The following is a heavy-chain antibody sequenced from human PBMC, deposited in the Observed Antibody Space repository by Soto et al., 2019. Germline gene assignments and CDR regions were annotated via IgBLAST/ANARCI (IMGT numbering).Heavy chain of an antibody. CDR2: ISSSSTTI. Sequence: EVQLVESGGGLVQPGGSLRLSCAASGFTFSGFSMNWVRQAPGKGLEWVSYISSSSTTIYYAASVKGRFTISRDNAKNSLYLQMNSLRDDATAAYYCARDIGCSGGSCYDYGMDVWGQGTTVTVSS. D-gene: IGHD2-15*01. V-gene: IGHV3-48*02. CDR3: ARDIGCSGGSCYDYGMDV. J-gene: IGHJ6*02. CDR1: GFTFSGFS.